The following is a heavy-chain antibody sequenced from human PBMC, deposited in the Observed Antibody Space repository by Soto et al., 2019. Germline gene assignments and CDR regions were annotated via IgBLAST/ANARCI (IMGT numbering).Heavy chain of an antibody. D-gene: IGHD3-9*01. Sequence: QVQLVQSGAKVKKPGSSVRVSCKASGAAFNTITINWVREAPGQGLEWMGGFVPVFGSATYAQKFQGRVAITADASTSTFYMELSRLNSEDTALYYCVREDDTTGSYSWFDPWGQGTLVTVSS. CDR1: GAAFNTIT. CDR2: FVPVFGSA. CDR3: VREDDTTGSYSWFDP. V-gene: IGHV1-69*01. J-gene: IGHJ5*02.